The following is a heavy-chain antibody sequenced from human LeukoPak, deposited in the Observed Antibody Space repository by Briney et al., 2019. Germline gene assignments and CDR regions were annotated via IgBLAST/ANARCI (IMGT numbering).Heavy chain of an antibody. V-gene: IGHV4-31*03. D-gene: IGHD2-15*01. CDR3: ARFRPPNCRGGSCLFYY. Sequence: PSETLSLTCTVSGGSISSGGYSWSWIRQHPGKGLEWIGYIYYSGSTYYNPSLRSRVTISLDTSKNHFSLRLSSVTAADTAVYYLARFRPPNCRGGSCLFYYWGQGTLVTVSS. CDR1: GGSISSGGYS. CDR2: IYYSGST. J-gene: IGHJ4*02.